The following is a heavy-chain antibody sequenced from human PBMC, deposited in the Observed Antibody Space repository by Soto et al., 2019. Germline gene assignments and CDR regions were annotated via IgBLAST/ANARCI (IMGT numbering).Heavy chain of an antibody. CDR2: ISAYNGNT. CDR3: ARLKPPPTVTTVQRYYYYYGMDV. CDR1: GYTFTSYG. D-gene: IGHD4-17*01. Sequence: QVQLVQSGAEVKKPGASVKVSCKASGYTFTSYGISWVRQAPGQGLEWMGWISAYNGNTNYAQKLQGRVTMTTDTSTSTAYMELRSLRSDDTAVYYCARLKPPPTVTTVQRYYYYYGMDVWGQGTTVTVSS. J-gene: IGHJ6*02. V-gene: IGHV1-18*01.